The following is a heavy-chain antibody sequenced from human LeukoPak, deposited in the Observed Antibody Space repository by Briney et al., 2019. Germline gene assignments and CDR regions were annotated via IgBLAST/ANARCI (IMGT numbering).Heavy chain of an antibody. D-gene: IGHD3-10*01. CDR3: ARDSPLVRGELDY. CDR1: GGSISSSNYY. J-gene: IGHJ4*02. V-gene: IGHV4-39*02. Sequence: SETLSLTCTVSGGSISSSNYYWGWIRQPPGKGLEWIGSIYYSGSTYYNPSLKSRVTISVDTSKNQFSLKLSSVTAADTAVYYCARDSPLVRGELDYWGQGTLVTVSS. CDR2: IYYSGST.